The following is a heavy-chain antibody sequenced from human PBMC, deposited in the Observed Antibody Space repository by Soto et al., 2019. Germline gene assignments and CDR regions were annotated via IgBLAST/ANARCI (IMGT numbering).Heavy chain of an antibody. Sequence: EVQLVESGGGLAQPGGSLRLSCAASGFTLSGYAMDWVRRAPGKGLEYVSGISTNGVGTYYANSVQGRFTISRDNSKNTVYLQMGSLRPEDMAVYYCARRARPDFYYMDVGGKGTTVTVSS. V-gene: IGHV3-64*01. CDR2: ISTNGVGT. CDR1: GFTLSGYA. D-gene: IGHD6-6*01. J-gene: IGHJ6*03. CDR3: ARRARPDFYYMDV.